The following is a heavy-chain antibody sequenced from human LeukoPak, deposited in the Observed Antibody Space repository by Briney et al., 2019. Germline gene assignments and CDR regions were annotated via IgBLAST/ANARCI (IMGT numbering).Heavy chain of an antibody. CDR2: ISYDGSNK. CDR3: ARDGRYSSSWHQYYYYMDV. V-gene: IGHV3-30-3*01. CDR1: GFTFSSYA. J-gene: IGHJ6*03. D-gene: IGHD6-13*01. Sequence: QPGGSLRLSCAASGFTFSSYAMHWVRQAPGKGLEWVAVISYDGSNKYYADSVKGRFTISRDSSNNTLYLQMNSLRVEDTAVYYCARDGRYSSSWHQYYYYMDVWGKGTTVTVSS.